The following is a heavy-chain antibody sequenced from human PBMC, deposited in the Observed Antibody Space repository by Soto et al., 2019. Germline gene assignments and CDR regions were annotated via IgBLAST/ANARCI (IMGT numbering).Heavy chain of an antibody. CDR1: GGSISSGGYY. Sequence: PSETLSLTCTVSGGSISSGGYYWSWIRQHPGKGLEWIGYIYYSGSTYYNPSLKSRVTISVDTSKNQFSLKLSSVTAADTAVYYCARDRCSSTSCSVGHDAFDIWGQGPMVTV. CDR2: IYYSGST. V-gene: IGHV4-31*03. D-gene: IGHD2-2*01. CDR3: ARDRCSSTSCSVGHDAFDI. J-gene: IGHJ3*02.